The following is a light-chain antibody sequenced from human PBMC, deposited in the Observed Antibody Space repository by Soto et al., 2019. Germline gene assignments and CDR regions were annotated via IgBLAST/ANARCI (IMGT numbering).Light chain of an antibody. CDR1: SSDVGGYNY. CDR2: EVS. Sequence: QSVLTQPPSASGSPGQSVTISCTGTSSDVGGYNYVSWYQQCPGKAPTLMIYEVSKRPSGVPDRFSGSKSGNTASLTVSGLQAEEGADYYCSSYGGSNNVLFGGGTKVTVL. V-gene: IGLV2-8*01. CDR3: SSYGGSNNVL. J-gene: IGLJ2*01.